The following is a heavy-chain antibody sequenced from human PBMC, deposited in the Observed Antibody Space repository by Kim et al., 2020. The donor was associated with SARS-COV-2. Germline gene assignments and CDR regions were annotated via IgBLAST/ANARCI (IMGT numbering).Heavy chain of an antibody. CDR2: IKSKSDGGTA. CDR1: GFTFSNAW. J-gene: IGHJ4*02. CDR3: TTDYGSGSYRNFEY. V-gene: IGHV3-15*01. Sequence: GGSLRLSCAASGFTFSNAWMSWVRQAPGKGLEWVGRIKSKSDGGTADHAAPVKGRFTISRDDSKNTLYLQMNSLKTEDTAVYYCTTDYGSGSYRNFEYWGQGILVTVSS. D-gene: IGHD3-10*01.